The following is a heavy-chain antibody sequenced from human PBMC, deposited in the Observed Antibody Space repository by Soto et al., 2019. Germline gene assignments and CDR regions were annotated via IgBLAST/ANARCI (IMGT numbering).Heavy chain of an antibody. V-gene: IGHV1-18*01. CDR3: ARDDGVGGYSYGYFDY. CDR1: GYTFTSYG. J-gene: IGHJ4*02. D-gene: IGHD5-18*01. CDR2: INAYNGNT. Sequence: ASVKVSCKASGYTFTSYGISWVRQAPGQGLEWMGWINAYNGNTNYAQKLQGRVTMTTDTSTSTAYMELRSLRSEDTAVYFCARDDGVGGYSYGYFDYWGQGTLVTVSS.